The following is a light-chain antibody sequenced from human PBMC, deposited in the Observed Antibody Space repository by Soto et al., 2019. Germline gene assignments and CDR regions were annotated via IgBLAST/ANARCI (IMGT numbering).Light chain of an antibody. CDR2: GAS. CDR1: QSVNKAY. Sequence: VLTRSHVPLALSQADGSTFSCRASQSVNKAYLVWYQVKPGQAPRRLIYGASSRATGIPDRFSGRGFGTDFTLTISRLEPEDFAVYYCQHSGDFRWTFGLGTKVDIK. CDR3: QHSGDFRWT. V-gene: IGKV3-20*01. J-gene: IGKJ1*01.